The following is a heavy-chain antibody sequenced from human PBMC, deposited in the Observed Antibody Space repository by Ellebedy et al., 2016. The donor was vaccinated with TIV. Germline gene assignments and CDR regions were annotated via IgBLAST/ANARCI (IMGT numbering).Heavy chain of an antibody. CDR2: INPSGGST. D-gene: IGHD1-26*01. V-gene: IGHV1-46*04. Sequence: AASVKVSCKASGYTFTSYYMHCVRQPPGQGLEWMGIINPSGGSTSYAQKLQGRVTMTRDTSTSTVYMELSSLRSEDTAVYYCARDRVGVGATNGFEKWGKGTLVTVSS. CDR1: GYTFTSYY. CDR3: ARDRVGVGATNGFEK. J-gene: IGHJ4*02.